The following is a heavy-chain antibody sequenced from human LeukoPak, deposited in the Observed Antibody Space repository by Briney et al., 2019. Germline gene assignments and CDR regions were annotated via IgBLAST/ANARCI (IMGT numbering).Heavy chain of an antibody. CDR2: ISSSSSYI. CDR3: AREPLVRGVSFDY. D-gene: IGHD3-10*01. J-gene: IGHJ4*02. CDR1: GFTFSSYS. Sequence: GGSLRLSCAASGFTFSSYSMNWVRQAPGKGLEWVSSISSSSSYIYYADSVKGRFTISRHSAKNSLYLQMTSLRAEDTAVYYCAREPLVRGVSFDYWGQGTLVTVSS. V-gene: IGHV3-21*01.